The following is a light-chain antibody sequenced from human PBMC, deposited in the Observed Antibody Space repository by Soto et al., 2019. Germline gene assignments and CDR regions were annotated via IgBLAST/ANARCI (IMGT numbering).Light chain of an antibody. J-gene: IGKJ1*01. CDR2: LGS. CDR3: MQALQTPLT. Sequence: DIVMTQSPLSLPVTPGEPASISCRSSQSLLHSNGYSSLNWYLQKPGQSPQILIYLGSNRAAGVPDRFSGSGSGTDFTLKISRVEAEDVGVYYCMQALQTPLTFGQGTKVEIK. CDR1: QSLLHSNGYSS. V-gene: IGKV2-28*01.